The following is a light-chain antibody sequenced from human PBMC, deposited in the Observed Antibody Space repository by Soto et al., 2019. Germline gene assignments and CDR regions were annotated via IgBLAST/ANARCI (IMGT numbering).Light chain of an antibody. CDR3: CAYAGSDTFGDVV. J-gene: IGLJ2*01. V-gene: IGLV2-23*02. Sequence: QSALTQPASVSGSPGQSITISCTGTSSDIGSYYLVSWYQQHPGKVPKLMIYEVTKRPSGVSNRFSGSKSGNTASLTISGLQADDEAYFYCCAYAGSDTFGDVVFGGGTKLTVL. CDR2: EVT. CDR1: SSDIGSYYL.